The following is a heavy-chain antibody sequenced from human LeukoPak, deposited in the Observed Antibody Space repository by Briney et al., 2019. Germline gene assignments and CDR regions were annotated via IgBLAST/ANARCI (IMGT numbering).Heavy chain of an antibody. V-gene: IGHV1-69*13. CDR1: GGTFSSYA. CDR2: IIPIFGTA. Sequence: ASVKVSCKASGGTFSSYAISWVRQAPGQGLEWMGGIIPIFGTANYAQKFQGRVTITADESTSTAYMELSSLRSEDTAVYYCARVMRPDLFGVVTALDHWGQGTLVTVSS. CDR3: ARVMRPDLFGVVTALDH. D-gene: IGHD3-3*01. J-gene: IGHJ4*02.